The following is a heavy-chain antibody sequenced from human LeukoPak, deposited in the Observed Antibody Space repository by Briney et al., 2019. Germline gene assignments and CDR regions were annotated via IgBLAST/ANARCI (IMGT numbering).Heavy chain of an antibody. J-gene: IGHJ4*02. CDR2: ISGSGGST. V-gene: IGHV3-23*01. Sequence: PGGSLRLSCAASGFTVSSNYMSWVRQAPGKGLEWVSAISGSGGSTYYADSVKGRFTISRDNSKNTLYLQMNSLRAEDTAVYYCAKEEYSGSLLTLDYWGQGTLVTVSS. CDR3: AKEEYSGSLLTLDY. CDR1: GFTVSSNY. D-gene: IGHD1-26*01.